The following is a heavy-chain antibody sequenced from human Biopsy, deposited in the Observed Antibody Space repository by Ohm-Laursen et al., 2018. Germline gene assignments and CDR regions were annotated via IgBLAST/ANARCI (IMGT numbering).Heavy chain of an antibody. D-gene: IGHD1-26*01. CDR3: ARVRVWADSEGAFDP. Sequence: SETLSLTCIVSGGSTNNFYWSWIRQPPGKGLEWIGIIYYSGNTKYNPSLKSRVTISVDTFRNQFSLKLSSVTAADTAVYYCARVRVWADSEGAFDPWGQGTMVTVSS. J-gene: IGHJ3*01. CDR1: GGSTNNFY. V-gene: IGHV4-59*01. CDR2: IYYSGNT.